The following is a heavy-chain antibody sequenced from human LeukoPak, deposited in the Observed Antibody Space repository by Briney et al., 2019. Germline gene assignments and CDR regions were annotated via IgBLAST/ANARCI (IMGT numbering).Heavy chain of an antibody. V-gene: IGHV4-59*08. CDR3: ASGSGGYLNYFDY. Sequence: SETLSLTCTVSGGSITSYYWSWIRQPPGKGLEWIGFIYNSGSTNYSPSLKSRVTISVDTSKNQFSLKLGSVTAADTAVYYCASGSGGYLNYFDYWGQGTLVTVPS. CDR1: GGSITSYY. J-gene: IGHJ4*02. D-gene: IGHD3-10*01. CDR2: IYNSGST.